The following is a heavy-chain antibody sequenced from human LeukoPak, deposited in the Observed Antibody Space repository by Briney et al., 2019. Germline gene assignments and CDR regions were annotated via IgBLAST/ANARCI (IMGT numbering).Heavy chain of an antibody. Sequence: GGSLRLSCAASGFTFSSYAMHWVRQAPGKGLEWVAVISYDGSNKYYADSVKGRFTISRDNSKNTLYLQMNSLRAEDTAVYYCAKDWSRVGTIFGWGQGTLVTVSS. CDR2: ISYDGSNK. V-gene: IGHV3-30*18. D-gene: IGHD3-3*01. CDR1: GFTFSSYA. J-gene: IGHJ4*02. CDR3: AKDWSRVGTIFG.